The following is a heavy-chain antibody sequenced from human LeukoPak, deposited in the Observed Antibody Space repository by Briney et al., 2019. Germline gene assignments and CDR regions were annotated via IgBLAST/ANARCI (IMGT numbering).Heavy chain of an antibody. J-gene: IGHJ6*03. Sequence: SETLSLTCAVSGYSISSGYYWGWIRQPPGKGLEWIGYIYYSGSTNYNPSLKSRVTISVDTSKNQFSLKLSSVNAADTAVYYCARDKSSWKAARYYYYMDVWGKGTTVTVSS. CDR1: GYSISSGYY. CDR2: IYYSGST. CDR3: ARDKSSWKAARYYYYMDV. D-gene: IGHD1-1*01. V-gene: IGHV4-38-2*02.